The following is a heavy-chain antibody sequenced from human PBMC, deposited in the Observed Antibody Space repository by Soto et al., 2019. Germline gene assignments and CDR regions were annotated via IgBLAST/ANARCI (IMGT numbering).Heavy chain of an antibody. Sequence: QLQLQESGPGLVKPSETLSLTCTVSGGSISSSSYYWGWIRQPPGKGLEWIGSIYYSGSTYYNPSLKSRVTISVDTSKNQFSLKLSSVTAADTAVYYCARQGRSGWYREHWGQGTLVTVSS. V-gene: IGHV4-39*01. CDR3: ARQGRSGWYREH. D-gene: IGHD6-19*01. J-gene: IGHJ1*01. CDR2: IYYSGST. CDR1: GGSISSSSYY.